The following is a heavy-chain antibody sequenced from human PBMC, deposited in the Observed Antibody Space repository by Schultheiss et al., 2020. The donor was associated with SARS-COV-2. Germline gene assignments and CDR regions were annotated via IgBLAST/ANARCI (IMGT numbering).Heavy chain of an antibody. Sequence: GESLKISCAASGFTFSTWALSWVRQAPGKGLEWVSTISGSGGSTYYADSVKGRFTISRDNSKNTLYLQMNSLRAEDTAAYYCATGQQLGYWGQGTLVTVSS. J-gene: IGHJ4*02. CDR2: ISGSGGST. D-gene: IGHD6-13*01. CDR3: ATGQQLGY. CDR1: GFTFSTWA. V-gene: IGHV3-23*01.